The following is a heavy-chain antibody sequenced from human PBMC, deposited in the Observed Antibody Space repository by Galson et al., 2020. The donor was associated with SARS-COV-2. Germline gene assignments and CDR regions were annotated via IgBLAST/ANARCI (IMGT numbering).Heavy chain of an antibody. D-gene: IGHD3-16*02. CDR1: GFTFSSYD. CDR2: IGTAGDT. Sequence: GGSLRLSCAASGFTFSSYDMHWVRQATGKGLEWVSAIGTAGDTYYPGSVKGRFTISRENAKNSLYLQMNSLRAGDTAVYYCARGHYDYVWGSYRYYYYMDVGGKGTTVTVSS. CDR3: ARGHYDYVWGSYRYYYYMDV. V-gene: IGHV3-13*01. J-gene: IGHJ6*03.